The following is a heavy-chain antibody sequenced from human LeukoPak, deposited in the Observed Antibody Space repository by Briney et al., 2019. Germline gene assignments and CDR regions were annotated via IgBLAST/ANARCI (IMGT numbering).Heavy chain of an antibody. J-gene: IGHJ4*02. CDR3: ARWAVTGIYLDS. Sequence: GGSLRLSCAASGFTFSSYWMSGVRQPPGKGREWVANIKQDGSEEHYVASVKGRFTISRDNPQSSLSLQMTDLRAEDTAVYYCARWAVTGIYLDSWGQGALVTVSS. V-gene: IGHV3-7*01. CDR1: GFTFSSYW. D-gene: IGHD6-19*01. CDR2: IKQDGSEE.